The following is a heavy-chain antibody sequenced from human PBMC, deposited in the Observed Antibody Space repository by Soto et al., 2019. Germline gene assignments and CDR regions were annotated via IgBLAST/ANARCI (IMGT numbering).Heavy chain of an antibody. V-gene: IGHV4-34*01. CDR1: GGSFSGYY. J-gene: IGHJ6*02. D-gene: IGHD3-10*01. Sequence: QVQLQQWGAGLLKPSETLSLTCAVYGGSFSGYYWSWIRQPPGKGLEWIGEINHSGSTNYNPSLKSRVTISVETSKNQFSLKLSSVTAADTAVYYCARHVYYYGSGTDYGMDVWGQGTTVTVSS. CDR2: INHSGST. CDR3: ARHVYYYGSGTDYGMDV.